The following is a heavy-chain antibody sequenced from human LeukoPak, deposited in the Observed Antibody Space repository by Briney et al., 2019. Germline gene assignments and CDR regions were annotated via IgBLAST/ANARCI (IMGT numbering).Heavy chain of an antibody. V-gene: IGHV3-33*03. Sequence: GGSLRLSCAASGFTFSSYGMHWVRQAPGKGLEWVAVIWYDGSNKYYADSVKGRFIISRDDAKNSLYLQMNSLRAEDTAVYYCAVGRYSSGVAAAGSNGYWGQGTLVTVSS. D-gene: IGHD6-13*01. CDR3: AVGRYSSGVAAAGSNGY. J-gene: IGHJ4*02. CDR2: IWYDGSNK. CDR1: GFTFSSYG.